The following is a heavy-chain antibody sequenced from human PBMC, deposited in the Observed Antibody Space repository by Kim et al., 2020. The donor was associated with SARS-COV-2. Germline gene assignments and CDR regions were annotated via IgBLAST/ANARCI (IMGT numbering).Heavy chain of an antibody. CDR2: IIPMFGTA. CDR3: ARCSASGEYYFDL. V-gene: IGHV1-69*06. D-gene: IGHD6-19*01. CDR1: GDAFNRHP. J-gene: IGHJ4*02. Sequence: SVKVSCKGTGDAFNRHPISWVRQAPGQRLEWLGGIIPMFGTANYAHSFRDRFTLTADTSTSTAHMELRSLTSEDTAMYYCARCSASGEYYFDLWGQGTLVTVSS.